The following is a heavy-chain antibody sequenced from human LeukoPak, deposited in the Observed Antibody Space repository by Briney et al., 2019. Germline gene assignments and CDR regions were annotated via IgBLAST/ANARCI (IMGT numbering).Heavy chain of an antibody. D-gene: IGHD6-19*01. J-gene: IGHJ4*02. CDR1: GFTVSSNY. CDR2: IYSGGST. V-gene: IGHV3-66*01. Sequence: PGGSLRLSCAASGFTVSSNYMSWVRQAPGKGLEWVSVIYSGGSTYYADSVKGRFTISRDNSKNTLYLQMNSLRAEDTAVYYCARDVRYSSGWYMAGYFDYWGQGTLVTVSS. CDR3: ARDVRYSSGWYMAGYFDY.